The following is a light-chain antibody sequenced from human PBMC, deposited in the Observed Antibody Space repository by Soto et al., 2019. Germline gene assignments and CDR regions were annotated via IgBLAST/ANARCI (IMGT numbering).Light chain of an antibody. V-gene: IGKV3-15*01. J-gene: IGKJ1*01. Sequence: EIVMTQSPATLSVSPGERATLSCRPNQSVSSDLAWYQQKPGQAARLLIYGASTRATGIPARFSGSGSGTEFTLTISSLQSEDFAVHYWQHYSNWPPWTFAQGTKVEV. CDR3: QHYSNWPPWT. CDR1: QSVSSD. CDR2: GAS.